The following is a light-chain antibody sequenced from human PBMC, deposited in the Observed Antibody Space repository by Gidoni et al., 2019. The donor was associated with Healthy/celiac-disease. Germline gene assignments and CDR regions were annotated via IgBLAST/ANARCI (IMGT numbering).Light chain of an antibody. V-gene: IGKV3-20*01. CDR1: QSVSSSY. Sequence: EIVLTQSPCTLSLSPGERATLSCRASQSVSSSYLAWYQQKPGQAPRLLIYGASSRATGIPDSFSGSGSGTDFTLTISRLEPEDFAVYYCQQYGSSPPVTFGGGTKVEIK. J-gene: IGKJ4*01. CDR3: QQYGSSPPVT. CDR2: GAS.